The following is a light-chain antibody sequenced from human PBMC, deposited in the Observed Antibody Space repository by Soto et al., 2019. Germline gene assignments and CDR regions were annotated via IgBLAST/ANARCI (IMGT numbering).Light chain of an antibody. CDR2: AAS. CDR3: QQYGSSPQLT. CDR1: QSLSSGY. Sequence: EIVLTQSPGTLSLSPGERATLSCRASQSLSSGYLAWYQQKPGQAPRILIYAASSRATGIPDRFSGSGSGTDFTLTISRLEPEDFAVYYCQQYGSSPQLTFGGGTKVDIK. V-gene: IGKV3-20*01. J-gene: IGKJ4*01.